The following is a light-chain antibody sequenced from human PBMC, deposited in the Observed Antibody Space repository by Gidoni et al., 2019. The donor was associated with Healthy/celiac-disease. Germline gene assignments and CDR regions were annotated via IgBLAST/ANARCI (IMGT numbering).Light chain of an antibody. CDR1: QSISSY. CDR2: AAS. J-gene: IGKJ1*01. CDR3: QQSYSTPET. Sequence: DIQLPQSPSSLSASVGDRVTITCRASQSISSYLNWYQQKPGKAPKLLIYAASSFQSGVPSRFSGSGSGTDFTLTISSLQPEDFATYYCQQSYSTPETFGQGTKVEIK. V-gene: IGKV1-39*01.